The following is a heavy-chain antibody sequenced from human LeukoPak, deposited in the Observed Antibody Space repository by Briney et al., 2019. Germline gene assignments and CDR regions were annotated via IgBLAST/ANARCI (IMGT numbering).Heavy chain of an antibody. Sequence: GGSLRLSCAASGFTFSSYAMSWVRQAPGKGLEWVSAISGSGDYTYLADSVKGRFTISRDKSKNTLYLQMNSLRAEDTAVYYCAKRPEGSGFSPFDYWGQGTLVTVSS. J-gene: IGHJ4*02. CDR2: ISGSGDYT. CDR1: GFTFSSYA. CDR3: AKRPEGSGFSPFDY. V-gene: IGHV3-23*01. D-gene: IGHD3-22*01.